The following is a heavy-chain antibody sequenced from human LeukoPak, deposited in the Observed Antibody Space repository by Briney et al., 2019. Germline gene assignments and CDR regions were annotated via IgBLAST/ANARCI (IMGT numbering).Heavy chain of an antibody. D-gene: IGHD5-24*01. Sequence: GASVKVSCKASGYTFTGYYMHWVRQAPGQGLEWMGWINANSGGTDYAQKFQDRVTMTRDTSISTAYMELSRLRSDDTAVYYCARDGTGVYNLVQYWGQGTLVTVSS. J-gene: IGHJ4*02. V-gene: IGHV1-2*02. CDR2: INANSGGT. CDR1: GYTFTGYY. CDR3: ARDGTGVYNLVQY.